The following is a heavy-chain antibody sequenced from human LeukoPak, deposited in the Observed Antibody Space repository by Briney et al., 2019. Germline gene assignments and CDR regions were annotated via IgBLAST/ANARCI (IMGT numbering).Heavy chain of an antibody. V-gene: IGHV4-4*02. J-gene: IGHJ6*02. Sequence: PSGTLSLTCAVSGGSLSSSNWWGWARQPPGKGLEWIREMYHSGSNNYNPSLKSRVTISVDKSKNQFYLKLSSVTAADTAVYYCAREMRSDYYYYGMDVWGQGTTVTVSS. CDR1: GGSLSSSNW. CDR2: MYHSGSN. CDR3: AREMRSDYYYYGMDV.